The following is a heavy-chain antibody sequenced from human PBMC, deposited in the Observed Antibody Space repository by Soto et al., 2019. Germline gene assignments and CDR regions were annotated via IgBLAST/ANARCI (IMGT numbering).Heavy chain of an antibody. Sequence: GGSLRLSCAASGFTFSSYALSCVLQAPGKGLEWVSTIRGSGETTYYADSVKGRFTISRDNSKNTLYLQMNSLRAEDTAVYYCAKVLYSSGWYGYDAFDIWGQGTMVTVSS. CDR1: GFTFSSYA. CDR3: AKVLYSSGWYGYDAFDI. J-gene: IGHJ3*02. V-gene: IGHV3-23*01. D-gene: IGHD6-19*01. CDR2: IRGSGETT.